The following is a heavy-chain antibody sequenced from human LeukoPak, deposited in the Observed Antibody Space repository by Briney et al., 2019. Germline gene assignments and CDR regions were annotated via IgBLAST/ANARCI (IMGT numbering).Heavy chain of an antibody. Sequence: GASVKVSCKASGYTFTSYGISWVRQAPGQGLEWMGWISAYNGNTNYAQKLQGRVTMTTDTSTSTAYMELRSLRSDDTAVYYCARDRYCSSTSCYHGGYYYYGMDVWGQGTTVTVSS. CDR3: ARDRYCSSTSCYHGGYYYYGMDV. D-gene: IGHD2-2*01. CDR1: GYTFTSYG. J-gene: IGHJ6*02. V-gene: IGHV1-18*01. CDR2: ISAYNGNT.